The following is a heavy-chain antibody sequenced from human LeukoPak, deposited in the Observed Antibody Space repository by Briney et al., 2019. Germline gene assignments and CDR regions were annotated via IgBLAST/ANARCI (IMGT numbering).Heavy chain of an antibody. CDR2: INPNSGGA. D-gene: IGHD2-15*01. V-gene: IGHV1-2*02. J-gene: IGHJ4*02. CDR3: ARELPRWYFDY. CDR1: GYTFTDYY. Sequence: ASVKVSCKASGYTFTDYYMHWVRQAPGQGLEWMGWINPNSGGANYAQKFQGRVTMTRDTSISTAYMELSRLRSDDTAVYYCARELPRWYFDYWGQGTLVTDSS.